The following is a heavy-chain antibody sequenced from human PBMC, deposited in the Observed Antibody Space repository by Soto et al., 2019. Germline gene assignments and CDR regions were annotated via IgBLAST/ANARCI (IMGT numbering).Heavy chain of an antibody. Sequence: SETLSLTCAVSGGSISSGGYSWSWIRQPPGKGLEWIGYIYHSGSTYYNPSLKSRVTISVDRSKNQFSLKLSSVTAADTAVYYCARAIHYYGSGSYYNPFDPWGQGTLVTVSS. CDR1: GGSISSGGYS. CDR2: IYHSGST. D-gene: IGHD3-10*01. J-gene: IGHJ5*02. CDR3: ARAIHYYGSGSYYNPFDP. V-gene: IGHV4-30-2*01.